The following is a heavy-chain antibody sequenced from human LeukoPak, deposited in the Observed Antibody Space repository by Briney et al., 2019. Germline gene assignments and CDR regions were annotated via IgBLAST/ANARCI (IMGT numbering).Heavy chain of an antibody. Sequence: QTGGSLRLSCAASGFTFSSHAMSWVRQAPGKGLEWVSAVTGSGDSTYSADSVKGRFTISRDNSKNTLYLQMNSLRAEDTAVYYCARAQSNQMATKIWGQGILVTVSS. D-gene: IGHD5-24*01. V-gene: IGHV3-23*01. CDR1: GFTFSSHA. J-gene: IGHJ4*02. CDR2: VTGSGDST. CDR3: ARAQSNQMATKI.